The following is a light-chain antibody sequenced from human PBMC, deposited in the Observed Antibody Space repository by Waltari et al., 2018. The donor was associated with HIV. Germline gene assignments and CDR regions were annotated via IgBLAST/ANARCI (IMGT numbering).Light chain of an antibody. Sequence: SYLLTQPPSVSMAPGQTASITCGGNNIGRERVHWYQQKPGQAPVVVVYDDSDRPSGIPERFSGSNSGDTATLTISRVEAGDEADYYCQVWHRSSDHWVFGGGTKLTVL. CDR3: QVWHRSSDHWV. CDR1: NIGRER. J-gene: IGLJ3*02. V-gene: IGLV3-21*02. CDR2: DDS.